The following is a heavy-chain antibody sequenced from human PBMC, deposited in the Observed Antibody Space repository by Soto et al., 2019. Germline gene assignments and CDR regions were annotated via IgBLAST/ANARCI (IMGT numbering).Heavy chain of an antibody. CDR3: ARVFGRITMVRGVIIDYYGMDV. D-gene: IGHD3-10*01. CDR1: GYTFTSYY. J-gene: IGHJ6*02. CDR2: INPSGGST. Sequence: ASVKVSCKASGYTFTSYYMHWVRQAPGQGLEWMGIINPSGGSTSYAQKFQGRVTMTRDTSTSTVYMELSSLRSEDTAVYYYARVFGRITMVRGVIIDYYGMDVWGQGTTVTVSS. V-gene: IGHV1-46*01.